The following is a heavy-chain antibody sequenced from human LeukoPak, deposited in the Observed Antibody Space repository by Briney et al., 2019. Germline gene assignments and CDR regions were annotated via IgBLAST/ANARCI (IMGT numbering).Heavy chain of an antibody. D-gene: IGHD5-18*01. Sequence: PSETLSLTCTVSGGSISSYYWSWIRQPAGKGLEWIGRIYTSGSTNYNPSLKSRVTMSVDTSKNQFSLKLSSVTAADTAVYYCARHKRGYSYGYYLDYWGQGTLVTVSS. CDR1: GGSISSYY. CDR3: ARHKRGYSYGYYLDY. V-gene: IGHV4-4*07. CDR2: IYTSGST. J-gene: IGHJ4*02.